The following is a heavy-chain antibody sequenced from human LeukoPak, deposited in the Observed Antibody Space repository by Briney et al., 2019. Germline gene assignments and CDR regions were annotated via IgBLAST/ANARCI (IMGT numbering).Heavy chain of an antibody. Sequence: SETLSLTCAVYGGSFSGYYWSWIRQPPGKGLEWIGSIYYSGSTSYYPSLKSRVTISADTSKNQFSLKLSSVTAADTAVYYCARLPASPAEGSFDYWGQGTLVTVSS. V-gene: IGHV4-34*01. D-gene: IGHD2-2*01. CDR3: ARLPASPAEGSFDY. CDR1: GGSFSGYY. CDR2: IYYSGST. J-gene: IGHJ4*02.